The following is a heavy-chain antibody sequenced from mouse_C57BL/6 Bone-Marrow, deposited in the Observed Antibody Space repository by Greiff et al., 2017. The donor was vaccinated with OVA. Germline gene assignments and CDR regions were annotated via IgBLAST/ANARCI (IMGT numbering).Heavy chain of an antibody. CDR3: ARGGAYYGSSSHWYFDV. D-gene: IGHD1-1*01. CDR2: IDPANGNT. V-gene: IGHV14-3*01. CDR1: GFNIKNTY. Sequence: EVQLQQSVAELVRPGASVKLSCTASGFNIKNTYMHWVKQRPEQGLEWIGRIDPANGNTKYAPKFQGKATITADTSSNTAYLQLSSLTSEHTAIYYCARGGAYYGSSSHWYFDVWGTGTTVTVAS. J-gene: IGHJ1*03.